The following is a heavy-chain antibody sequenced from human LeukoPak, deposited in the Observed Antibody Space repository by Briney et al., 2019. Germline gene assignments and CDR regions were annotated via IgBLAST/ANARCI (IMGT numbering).Heavy chain of an antibody. D-gene: IGHD6-13*01. CDR2: IYHTGST. V-gene: IGHV4-4*02. CDR1: GGSISSSNW. J-gene: IGHJ4*02. CDR3: AITGYSSSYDY. Sequence: SGTLSLTCAVSGGSISSSNWWSWVRQPPGKGLEWIGEIYHTGSTNYNPSLKSRVTISVDTSKNQFSQKLSSVTAADTAVYYCAITGYSSSYDYWGQGTLVTVSS.